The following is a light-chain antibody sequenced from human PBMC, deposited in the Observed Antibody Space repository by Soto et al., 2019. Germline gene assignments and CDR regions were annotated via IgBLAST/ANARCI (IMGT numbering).Light chain of an antibody. CDR3: QQYGSSPPYT. Sequence: EIVLTQSPGTLSLSPGERATLSCRASQSVSSAYLAWYQQKPGQAPRLLIYGASSRATGIPDRFSGSGSGTDFTITISRLEPEDFALYYCQQYGSSPPYTFGQGTKLEIK. CDR2: GAS. V-gene: IGKV3-20*01. CDR1: QSVSSAY. J-gene: IGKJ2*01.